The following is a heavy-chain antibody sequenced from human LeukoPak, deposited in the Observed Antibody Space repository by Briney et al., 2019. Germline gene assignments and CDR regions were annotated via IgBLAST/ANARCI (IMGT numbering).Heavy chain of an antibody. CDR1: GGSISSGGYS. V-gene: IGHV4-30-4*07. CDR3: ARDRYSGSYGAFDI. J-gene: IGHJ3*02. Sequence: SETLSLTCAVSGGSISSGGYSWSWIRQPPGKGLVWLGYIYYSGSTYYNPSLKSRVTISVDTSKNQFSLKLSSVTAADTAVYYCARDRYSGSYGAFDIWGQGTMVTVSS. CDR2: IYYSGST. D-gene: IGHD1-26*01.